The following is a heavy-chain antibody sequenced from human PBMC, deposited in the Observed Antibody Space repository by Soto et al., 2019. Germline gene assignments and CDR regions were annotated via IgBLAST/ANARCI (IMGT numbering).Heavy chain of an antibody. J-gene: IGHJ4*02. Sequence: SETLSLTCSVSGGSVSSYYWTCIRQRPGKGLEYIGNVYNSDSSNYNPSLKSRDAISADTSRNQFSMNLNFGTAADTAVYYCACVTPVRGKGYYFAYSGKGAVVTLSS. CDR2: VYNSDSS. CDR3: ACVTPVRGKGYYFAY. V-gene: IGHV4-59*02. CDR1: GGSVSSYY. D-gene: IGHD4-17*01.